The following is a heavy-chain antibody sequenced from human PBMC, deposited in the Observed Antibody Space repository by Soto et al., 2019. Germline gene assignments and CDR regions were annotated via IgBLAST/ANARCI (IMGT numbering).Heavy chain of an antibody. V-gene: IGHV1-69*06. CDR3: ARGDSGYPSYYYYGMDV. D-gene: IGHD5-12*01. CDR1: GGTFSSYA. J-gene: IGHJ6*02. Sequence: SVKVSCKASGGTFSSYAISRVRQAPGQGLEWMGGIIPIFGTANYAQKFQGRVTITADKSTSTAYMELSSLRSEDTDVYYCARGDSGYPSYYYYGMDVWGQGTTVTVSS. CDR2: IIPIFGTA.